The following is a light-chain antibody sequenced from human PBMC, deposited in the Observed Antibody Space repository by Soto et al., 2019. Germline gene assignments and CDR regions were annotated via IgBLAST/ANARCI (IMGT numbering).Light chain of an antibody. CDR1: QGIGNY. V-gene: IGKV1-27*01. CDR3: QKCNSPPPFT. CDR2: AAT. J-gene: IGKJ3*01. Sequence: DIQMTQSPSSLSASVGDRVTITCRASQGIGNYLAWYQQKPGRVPKLLIHAATTLPSGVPSRFSGSGTGTDFPLCISSPQPEDAAIYFSQKCNSPPPFTFGPGTKVDIK.